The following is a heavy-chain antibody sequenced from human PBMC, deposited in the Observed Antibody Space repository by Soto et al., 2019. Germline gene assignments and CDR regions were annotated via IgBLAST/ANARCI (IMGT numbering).Heavy chain of an antibody. CDR2: IIPIFGTA. D-gene: IGHD2-2*01. CDR1: GGTFSSYA. CDR3: ASKMYLAKDWFDP. J-gene: IGHJ5*02. V-gene: IGHV1-69*13. Sequence: SVKVSCKASGGTFSSYAISWVRQAPGQGLEWMGGIIPIFGTANYAQKFQGRVTITADESTSTAYMELSSLRSEDTAVYYCASKMYLAKDWFDPWGQGTLVTVSS.